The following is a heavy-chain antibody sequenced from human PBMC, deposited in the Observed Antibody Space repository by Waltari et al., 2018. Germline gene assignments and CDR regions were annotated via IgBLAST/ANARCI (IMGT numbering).Heavy chain of an antibody. Sequence: EEQLVESGGGLAQPGESLRLSCAASGFTFSRYWMDWVRQAPGKGLVGVSGINSDGSSRTYADSVKGRFTISRDNAKNTLYVQMNRLRAEDTAVYYCARVATKTYSSPVPGRPYYYGMDVWGQGTTVTVSS. CDR3: ARVATKTYSSPVPGRPYYYGMDV. D-gene: IGHD3-22*01. CDR2: INSDGSSR. CDR1: GFTFSRYW. J-gene: IGHJ6*02. V-gene: IGHV3-74*01.